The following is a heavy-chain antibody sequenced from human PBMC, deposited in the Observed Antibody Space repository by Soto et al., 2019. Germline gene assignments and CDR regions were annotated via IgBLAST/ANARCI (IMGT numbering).Heavy chain of an antibody. D-gene: IGHD3-9*01. J-gene: IGHJ4*02. CDR1: GFTFSSYA. CDR2: ISYDGSNK. CDR3: ARDRDILTGYLDY. Sequence: QVQLVESGGGVVQPGRSLRLSCAASGFTFSSYAMHWVRQAPGKGLEWVAVISYDGSNKYYADSVKGRFTISRDNSKNTLYPQMNSLRAEDTAVYYCARDRDILTGYLDYWGQGTLVTVSS. V-gene: IGHV3-30-3*01.